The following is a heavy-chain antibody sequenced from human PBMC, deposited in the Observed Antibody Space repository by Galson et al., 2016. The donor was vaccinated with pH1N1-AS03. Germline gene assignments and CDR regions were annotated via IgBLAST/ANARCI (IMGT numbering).Heavy chain of an antibody. J-gene: IGHJ4*02. CDR3: ARAETYYGQFFDY. V-gene: IGHV1-3*01. CDR1: GYTFTNYA. D-gene: IGHD3-10*01. Sequence: SVKVSCKASGYTFTNYAVHWVRQAPGQRLEWMGWINGGNGNTKFSRKFQGRVTLTRDTSASTAYMELSSLRSEDTAAYFCARAETYYGQFFDYWGQGTLVTVSS. CDR2: INGGNGNT.